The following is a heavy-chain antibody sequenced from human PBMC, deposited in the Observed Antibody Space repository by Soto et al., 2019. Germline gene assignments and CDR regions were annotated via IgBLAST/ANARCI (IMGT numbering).Heavy chain of an antibody. CDR3: ARQTKNYGDYSDY. D-gene: IGHD4-17*01. CDR1: GYSFTSYW. J-gene: IGHJ4*02. V-gene: IGHV5-51*01. Sequence: GESLKISCKGSGYSFTSYWIGWVRQMPGKGLEWMGIIYPGDSDTRYSPSFQGQVTISADKSISTAYLQWSSLRASDTAMYYCARQTKNYGDYSDYWGQGTLVTVSS. CDR2: IYPGDSDT.